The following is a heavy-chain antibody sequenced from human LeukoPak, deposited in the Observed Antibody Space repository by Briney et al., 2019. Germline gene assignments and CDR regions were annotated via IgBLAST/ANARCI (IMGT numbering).Heavy chain of an antibody. CDR2: INPNSGGT. CDR1: GYTFTGYY. CDR3: ARIQVNWYGEVTPLSPPNYGMDV. V-gene: IGHV1-2*02. J-gene: IGHJ6*02. Sequence: ASVKVSCKASGYTFTGYYMHWVRQAPGQGLEWMGWINPNSGGTNYAQKFQGRVTMTRDTSINTVYMELRSLRSDDTAVYYCARIQVNWYGEVTPLSPPNYGMDVWGQGTTVIVSS. D-gene: IGHD3-10*01.